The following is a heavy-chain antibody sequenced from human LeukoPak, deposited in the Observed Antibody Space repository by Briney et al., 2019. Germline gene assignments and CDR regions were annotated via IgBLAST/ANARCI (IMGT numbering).Heavy chain of an antibody. D-gene: IGHD1-26*01. CDR3: AKDGGGSRLDY. J-gene: IGHJ4*02. CDR1: GFTFSSYA. Sequence: GGSLRLSCAASGFTFSSYAMHWVRQAPGKGLEWVAVISYDGSNKYYADSVKGRFTISRDNSKNTLYLQMNSLRAEDTAVYYCAKDGGGSRLDYWGQGTLVTVSS. CDR2: ISYDGSNK. V-gene: IGHV3-30*04.